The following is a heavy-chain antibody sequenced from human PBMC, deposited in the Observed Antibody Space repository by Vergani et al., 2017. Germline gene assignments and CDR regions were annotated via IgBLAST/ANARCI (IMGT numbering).Heavy chain of an antibody. D-gene: IGHD2-2*01. Sequence: EVQLLESGGDLVQPGGSLRLSCAASGFTFIMHAMSWVRQAPGKGLEWVSYISSSGNTIYYADSVKGRFTISRDNAKNSLYLQMNSLRAEDTAVYYCARDPYPKYWGQGTLVTVSS. CDR2: ISSSGNTI. J-gene: IGHJ4*02. CDR1: GFTFIMHA. CDR3: ARDPYPKY. V-gene: IGHV3-48*04.